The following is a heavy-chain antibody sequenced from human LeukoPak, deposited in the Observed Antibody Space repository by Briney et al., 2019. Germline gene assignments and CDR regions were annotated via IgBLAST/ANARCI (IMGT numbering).Heavy chain of an antibody. CDR2: ISAYNGNT. CDR3: ARFDYYDSSGYYYGEGFDP. Sequence: ASVKVSCKASGYTFTSYGISWVRQAPGQGLEWMGWISAYNGNTNYAQKLQGRVTMTTDTPTSTAYMELRSLRSDDTAVYYCARFDYYDSSGYYYGEGFDPWGQGTLVTVSS. V-gene: IGHV1-18*01. J-gene: IGHJ5*02. CDR1: GYTFTSYG. D-gene: IGHD3-22*01.